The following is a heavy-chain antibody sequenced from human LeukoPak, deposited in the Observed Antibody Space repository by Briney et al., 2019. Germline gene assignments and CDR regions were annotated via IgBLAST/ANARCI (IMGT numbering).Heavy chain of an antibody. J-gene: IGHJ4*02. Sequence: SETLSLTCTVSAYSISSGYYWGWIRQPPGKGLEWIGSIYHSGGTYYNPSLKSRVTMSVDTSKNQFSLKLSSVTAADTAVYYCAKYCSTPSCYYLDSWGQGILVTVSS. CDR3: AKYCSTPSCYYLDS. V-gene: IGHV4-38-2*02. CDR2: IYHSGGT. D-gene: IGHD2-2*01. CDR1: AYSISSGYY.